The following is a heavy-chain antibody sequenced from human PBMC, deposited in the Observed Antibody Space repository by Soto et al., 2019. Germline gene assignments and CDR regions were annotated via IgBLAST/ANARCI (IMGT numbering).Heavy chain of an antibody. CDR3: ARERDAYGYYYGSRNYGMDV. D-gene: IGHD3-10*01. CDR2: INPNSGGT. J-gene: IGHJ6*02. CDR1: GYTFTGYY. Sequence: EASVKVSCKASGYTFTGYYMHWVRQAPGQGLEWMGWINPNSGGTNYAQKFQGWVTMTRDTSISTAYMELSRLRSDDTAVYYCARERDAYGYYYGSRNYGMDVWGQGTTVTVSS. V-gene: IGHV1-2*04.